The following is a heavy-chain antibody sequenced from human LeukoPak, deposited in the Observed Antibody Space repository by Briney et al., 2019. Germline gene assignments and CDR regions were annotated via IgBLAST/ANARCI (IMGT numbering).Heavy chain of an antibody. D-gene: IGHD3-3*01. CDR1: GGSISSYY. CDR2: IYYSGST. Sequence: SETLSLTCTVSGGSISSYYWSWIRQPPGKGLEWIGYIYYSGSTNYNPSLKSRVTISVDTSKNQFSLKLSSVTAADTAVYYCARGDFWSGYYYFDYWGQGTLVTVSS. CDR3: ARGDFWSGYYYFDY. J-gene: IGHJ4*02. V-gene: IGHV4-59*01.